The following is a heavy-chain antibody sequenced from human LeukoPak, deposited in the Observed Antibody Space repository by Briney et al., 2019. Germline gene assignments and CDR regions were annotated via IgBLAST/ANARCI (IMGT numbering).Heavy chain of an antibody. J-gene: IGHJ4*02. D-gene: IGHD2-2*01. CDR1: GFTFSSYS. CDR3: ARDSDIDIVVVRGLVSPPDC. Sequence: PGGSLRLSCVASGFTFSSYSMNWVRQAPGKGLEWVSYISSSSSTIYYADSVKGRFTISRDNAKNSLYLQMNSLRAEDTAVYYCARDSDIDIVVVRGLVSPPDCWGQGTLVTVSS. CDR2: ISSSSSTI. V-gene: IGHV3-48*04.